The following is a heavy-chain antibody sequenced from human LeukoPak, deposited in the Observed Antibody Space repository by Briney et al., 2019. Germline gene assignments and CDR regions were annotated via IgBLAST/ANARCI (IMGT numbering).Heavy chain of an antibody. CDR3: ARDIPGIAVAGYMDV. CDR2: INPSGGST. D-gene: IGHD6-19*01. Sequence: ASVKVSCKASGYTFTSYYMHWVRPAPGQGLEWMGIINPSGGSTSYAQKFQGRVTMTRDTSTSTVYMELSSLRSEDTAVYYCARDIPGIAVAGYMDVWGQGTTVTVSS. J-gene: IGHJ6*02. CDR1: GYTFTSYY. V-gene: IGHV1-46*01.